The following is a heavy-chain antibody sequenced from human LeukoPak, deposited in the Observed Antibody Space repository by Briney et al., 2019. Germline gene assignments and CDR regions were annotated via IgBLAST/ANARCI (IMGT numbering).Heavy chain of an antibody. CDR1: GGSISSSGYD. Sequence: SQTLSLTCTVSGGSISSSGYDWGSIRQPPGKGLDWIASIYYSGSTYYNPSFKSRATISVDTSKNQSSQKLSSLTAADTAVYYCARHEYSGSYYGLSWFDPWGHGTLVTVSS. CDR2: IYYSGST. CDR3: ARHEYSGSYYGLSWFDP. J-gene: IGHJ5*02. V-gene: IGHV4-39*01. D-gene: IGHD1-26*01.